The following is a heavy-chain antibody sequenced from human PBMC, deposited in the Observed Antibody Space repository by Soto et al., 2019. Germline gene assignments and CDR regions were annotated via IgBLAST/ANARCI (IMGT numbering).Heavy chain of an antibody. V-gene: IGHV3-33*01. CDR3: ARDAYYDFWSGNYYYYGMDV. CDR1: GFTFSSYG. D-gene: IGHD3-3*01. CDR2: IWYDGSNK. Sequence: GGSLRLSCAASGFTFSSYGMHWVRQAPGKGLEWVAVIWYDGSNKYYADSVKGRFTISRDNSKNTLYLQMNSLRAEDTAVYYCARDAYYDFWSGNYYYYGMDVWGQGTTVTVSS. J-gene: IGHJ6*02.